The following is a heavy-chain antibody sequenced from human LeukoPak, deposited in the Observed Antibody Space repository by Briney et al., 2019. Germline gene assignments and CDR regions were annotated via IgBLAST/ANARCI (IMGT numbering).Heavy chain of an antibody. CDR3: ARGYGRGGALDY. V-gene: IGHV4-59*01. D-gene: IGHD5-18*01. CDR2: IYYSGTT. CDR1: GGCISNYY. J-gene: IGHJ4*02. Sequence: SETLSPTCIVSGGCISNYYWSWIRQPPGKGLESIGYIYYSGTTNYNPSLKSRVTISVDTSRNQFSLKLSSVTAADTAVYYCARGYGRGGALDYWGQGTLVTVSS.